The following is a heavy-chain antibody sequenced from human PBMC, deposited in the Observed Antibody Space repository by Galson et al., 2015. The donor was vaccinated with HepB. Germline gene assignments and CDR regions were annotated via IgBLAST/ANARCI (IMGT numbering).Heavy chain of an antibody. Sequence: SLRLSCAASGFTFSSYSMNWVRQAPGKGLEWVSSISSSSSYIYYADSVKGRFTISRDNAKNSLYLQMNSLRAEDTAAYYCASFMEADYQLLFQGGYYYYGMDVWGQGTTVTVSS. CDR1: GFTFSSYS. CDR2: ISSSSSYI. V-gene: IGHV3-21*01. J-gene: IGHJ6*02. CDR3: ASFMEADYQLLFQGGYYYYGMDV. D-gene: IGHD2-2*01.